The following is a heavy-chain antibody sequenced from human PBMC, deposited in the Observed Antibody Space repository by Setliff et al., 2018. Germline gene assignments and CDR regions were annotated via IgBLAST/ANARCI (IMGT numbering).Heavy chain of an antibody. J-gene: IGHJ4*02. D-gene: IGHD2-2*01. CDR3: ARLSCSSNSCPFDY. CDR2: VYYSGTA. Sequence: SETLSLTCTVSGGSINSGSYYWGWIRQPPGKGLEWIGSVYYSGTAYYNPSLKSRLYMSVDTSKNQFTLKVISVTAADTAVYYCARLSCSSNSCPFDYWVQGTLVTVSS. V-gene: IGHV4-39*06. CDR1: GGSINSGSYY.